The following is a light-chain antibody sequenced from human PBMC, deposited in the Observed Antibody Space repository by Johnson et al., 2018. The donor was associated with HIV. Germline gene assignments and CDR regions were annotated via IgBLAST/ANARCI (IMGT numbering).Light chain of an antibody. CDR1: SSNIGNNY. V-gene: IGLV1-51*01. Sequence: QSVLTQPPSVSAAPGQKVTISCSGSSSNIGNNYVSWYQQLPGTAPKLFIFDNNKRPSGIPDRFSGSKSGTSATLGITGLQTGDEADYYCGTWDNSLSAFYVFGTGTKVTVL. CDR2: DNN. CDR3: GTWDNSLSAFYV. J-gene: IGLJ1*01.